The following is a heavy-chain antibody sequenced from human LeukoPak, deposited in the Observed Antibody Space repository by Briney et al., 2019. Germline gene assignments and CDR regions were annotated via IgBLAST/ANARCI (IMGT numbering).Heavy chain of an antibody. J-gene: IGHJ6*03. V-gene: IGHV1-2*06. CDR1: GYTFIDYC. CDR3: ASEYNWNDPAYYYYTDV. Sequence: GASMKVSCKASGYTFIDYCIHWVRQAPGQGLEWMGRINPNSGGTNYAQKFQGRVTMTSDTSISTAYMELSRLRSGDTAVYYCASEYNWNDPAYYYYTDVWGKGTTVTVSS. CDR2: INPNSGGT. D-gene: IGHD1-20*01.